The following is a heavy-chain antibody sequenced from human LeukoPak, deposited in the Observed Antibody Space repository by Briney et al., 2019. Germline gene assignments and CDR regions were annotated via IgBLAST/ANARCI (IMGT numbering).Heavy chain of an antibody. CDR1: GFTFSSYS. V-gene: IGHV3-23*01. J-gene: IGHJ6*02. D-gene: IGHD6-6*01. CDR3: AKVSGSSLYYYYGMDV. Sequence: GGSLRLSCAASGFTFSSYSMNWVRQAPGKGLEWVSVITSSDVSTYYADSVKGRFTISRDNSKNTLYLQMNSLRAEDTAVYYCAKVSGSSLYYYYGMDVWGQGTTVTVSS. CDR2: ITSSDVST.